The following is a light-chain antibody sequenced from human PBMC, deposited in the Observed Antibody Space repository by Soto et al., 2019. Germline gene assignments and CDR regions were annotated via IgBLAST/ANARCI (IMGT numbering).Light chain of an antibody. Sequence: DIQMTQSPSSLSASVGDRVTITCRASQSISTYLHWYQQKPGKAPNLLIYAASTLQSGVPSRFSGCGSGTDFTLTISSLQPEDFATYFCQHGYSTPLSFGGGTKVDIK. J-gene: IGKJ4*01. CDR1: QSISTY. V-gene: IGKV1-39*01. CDR2: AAS. CDR3: QHGYSTPLS.